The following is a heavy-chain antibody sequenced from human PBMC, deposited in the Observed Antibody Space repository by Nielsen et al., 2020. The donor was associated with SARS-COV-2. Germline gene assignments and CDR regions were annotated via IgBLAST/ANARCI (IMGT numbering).Heavy chain of an antibody. D-gene: IGHD1-1*01. V-gene: IGHV3-11*06. J-gene: IGHJ4*02. CDR3: TNWNDGY. CDR1: GFTFSDSF. CDR2: ISGSGSYT. Sequence: GSLRLSCTASGFTFSDSFLSWIRQAPGKGLEWVSYISGSGSYTNYADSVRGRFTTSRDNAKNTLYLQMNSLRAEDTAVYFCTNWNDGYWGQGTPVTVSS.